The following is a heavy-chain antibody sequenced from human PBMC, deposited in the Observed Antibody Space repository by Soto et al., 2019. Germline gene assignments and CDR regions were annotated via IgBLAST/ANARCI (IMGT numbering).Heavy chain of an antibody. CDR2: IKVGGGST. CDR3: ARPFKPSDSSYSYGTFDY. Sequence: EVQLSESGGGLVQPGGSLRLSCAASGFSFSTYAMTWVRQAPGKGLEWVSSIKVGGGSTVYADSVKGRFTISRDDSNNILYLHLNSLRAEDTALYYCARPFKPSDSSYSYGTFDYWGQGALVTVSS. D-gene: IGHD2-21*01. CDR1: GFSFSTYA. V-gene: IGHV3-23*01. J-gene: IGHJ4*02.